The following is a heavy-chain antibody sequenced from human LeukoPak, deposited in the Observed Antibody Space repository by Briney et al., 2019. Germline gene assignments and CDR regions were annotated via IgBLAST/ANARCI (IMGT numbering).Heavy chain of an antibody. J-gene: IGHJ4*02. CDR2: ISYDGSNK. D-gene: IGHD5-24*01. Sequence: GGSLRLSCAASGFTFSSYGMHGVREAPGKGLEGVAVISYDGSNKYCADSVKGRFTISRDNSKNTLYLQMNSLRAEDTAVYYCAKDGMATISYYFDYWGQGTLVTVSS. CDR1: GFTFSSYG. CDR3: AKDGMATISYYFDY. V-gene: IGHV3-30*18.